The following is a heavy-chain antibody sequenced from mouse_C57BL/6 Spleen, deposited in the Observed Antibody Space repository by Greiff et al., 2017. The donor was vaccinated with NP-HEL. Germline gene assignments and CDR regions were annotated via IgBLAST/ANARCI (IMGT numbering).Heavy chain of an antibody. V-gene: IGHV5-6*02. Sequence: DVKLVESGGDLVKPGGSLKLSCAASGFTFSSYGMSWVRQTPDKRLEWVATISSGGSYTYYPDSLKGRFTISRDNAKNTLYLQMSSLKSEDTAVDYCAGRFITTVVAHFDYWGQGTTLTVSS. D-gene: IGHD1-1*01. J-gene: IGHJ2*01. CDR3: AGRFITTVVAHFDY. CDR1: GFTFSSYG. CDR2: ISSGGSYT.